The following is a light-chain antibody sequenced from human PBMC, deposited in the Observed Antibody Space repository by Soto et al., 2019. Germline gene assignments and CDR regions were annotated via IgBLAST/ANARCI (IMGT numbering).Light chain of an antibody. CDR2: TND. V-gene: IGLV1-44*01. CDR3: AAWDDSLSGWV. CDR1: TSNIGTNT. Sequence: QSVLTQPPSASGTPGQTITISCSGSTSNIGTNTVDWFQHLPGSAPKLLIYTNDQRPSGVPDRFSGSRSGTSASLAISGLQSEDEADYYCAAWDDSLSGWVFGGGTKLTVL. J-gene: IGLJ3*02.